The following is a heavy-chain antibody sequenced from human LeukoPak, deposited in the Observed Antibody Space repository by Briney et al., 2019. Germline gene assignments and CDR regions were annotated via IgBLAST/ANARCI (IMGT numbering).Heavy chain of an antibody. V-gene: IGHV1-2*06. J-gene: IGHJ4*02. D-gene: IGHD3-22*01. CDR2: INPNSGGT. CDR3: ASDYYDSSGYYYARVE. CDR1: GYTFTGYY. Sequence: GASVKVSCKASGYTFTGYYMHWVRQAPGQGLEWMGRINPNSGGTNYAQQFPRRVTMTRDTSISTAYLELSRLGSDDTAVYYCASDYYDSSGYYYARVEWGQGTLVTVSS.